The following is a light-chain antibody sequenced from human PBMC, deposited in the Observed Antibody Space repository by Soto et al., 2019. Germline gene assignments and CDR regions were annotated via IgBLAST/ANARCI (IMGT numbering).Light chain of an antibody. CDR2: GAS. J-gene: IGKJ2*01. CDR1: QSVTSTY. Sequence: EIVLTQSPGTLSLSPGERATLSCRASQSVTSTYLAWYQQKPGQAPRLLIYGASTRATGIPDRFSGSGSGTDFTLTISRLEPEDVAVYYCQRYDISPFPFGQGTKLEIK. CDR3: QRYDISPFP. V-gene: IGKV3-20*01.